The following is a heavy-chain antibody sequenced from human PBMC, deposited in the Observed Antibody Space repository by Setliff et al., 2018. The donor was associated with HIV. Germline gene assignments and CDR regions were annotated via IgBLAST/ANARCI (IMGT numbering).Heavy chain of an antibody. CDR3: ARDPYCSGDGCFRYYQH. D-gene: IGHD2-15*01. CDR1: GGSISSGSYY. CDR2: IHTSGST. J-gene: IGHJ1*01. V-gene: IGHV4-61*09. Sequence: SETLSLTCIVSGGSISSGSYYWTWIRQPAGKGLEWIGHIHTSGSTDYNPSLKSRVKMSIDTSKNQFSLKLSSVTAADTAVYFCARDPYCSGDGCFRYYQHWGRGTLVTVSS.